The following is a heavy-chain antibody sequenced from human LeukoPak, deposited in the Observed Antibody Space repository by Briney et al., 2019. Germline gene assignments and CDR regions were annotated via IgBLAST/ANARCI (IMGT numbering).Heavy chain of an antibody. CDR2: IYYSGST. Sequence: PSETLSLTCTVSGGSISSSSYYWGWIRQPPGKGLEWIGSIYYSGSTYYNPSLKSRVTISVDTSKNQFSLKLSSVTAADTAVYYCARRQSIAALFDYWGQGTLVTVSS. D-gene: IGHD6-6*01. CDR3: ARRQSIAALFDY. J-gene: IGHJ4*02. CDR1: GGSISSSSYY. V-gene: IGHV4-39*01.